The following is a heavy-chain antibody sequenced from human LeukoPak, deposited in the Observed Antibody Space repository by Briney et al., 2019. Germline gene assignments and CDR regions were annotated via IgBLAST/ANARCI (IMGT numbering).Heavy chain of an antibody. CDR2: ISYDGSSK. Sequence: GGSLRLSCAASGFTLSSYGMHWVRQAPGKGLEWVAVISYDGSSKYYPDSVKGRFTISRDNSKNMLYLQMNSLRAEDTAVYYRAEDPHDILTGTLDYWGQGTLATVSS. CDR1: GFTLSSYG. J-gene: IGHJ4*02. CDR3: AEDPHDILTGTLDY. V-gene: IGHV3-30*18. D-gene: IGHD3-9*01.